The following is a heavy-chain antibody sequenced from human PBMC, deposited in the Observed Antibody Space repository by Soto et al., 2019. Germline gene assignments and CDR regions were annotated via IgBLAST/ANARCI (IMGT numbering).Heavy chain of an antibody. D-gene: IGHD3-22*01. CDR3: ARDPLGYYDSSGYYYAFDI. Sequence: SVKISCKASGGTFSSYAISWVRQAPGQGLEWMGGIIPIFGTANYAQKFQGRVTVTADKSTSTAYMELSSLRSEDTAVYYCARDPLGYYDSSGYYYAFDIWGQGTMVTVSS. J-gene: IGHJ3*02. V-gene: IGHV1-69*06. CDR2: IIPIFGTA. CDR1: GGTFSSYA.